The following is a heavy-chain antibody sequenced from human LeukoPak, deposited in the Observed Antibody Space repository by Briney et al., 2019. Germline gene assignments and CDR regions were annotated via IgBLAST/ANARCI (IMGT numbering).Heavy chain of an antibody. CDR3: TFSSYGDHVGVDAFDI. V-gene: IGHV3-74*01. Sequence: GGSLRLSCAASGFTFSTYWMHWVRQAPGKGLVWVSRINRDGRSTTYADSVKGRFTISRDNAKNTVYLQMNSLSAEDTAMYYCTFSSYGDHVGVDAFDIWGQGTTVTVSS. J-gene: IGHJ3*02. CDR1: GFTFSTYW. D-gene: IGHD4-17*01. CDR2: INRDGRST.